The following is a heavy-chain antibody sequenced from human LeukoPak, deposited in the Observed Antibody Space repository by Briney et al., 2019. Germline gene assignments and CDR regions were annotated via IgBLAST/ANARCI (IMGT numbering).Heavy chain of an antibody. J-gene: IGHJ4*02. CDR3: AKDRGFWSGYLFHY. CDR2: IKTDGTT. D-gene: IGHD3-3*01. V-gene: IGHV3-23*01. Sequence: GGSLRLSCRASGFTFSSYAMTWVRQAPGKGLEWVSVIKTDGTTDYADSVKGWLSISRDNSNNTLYLQMNSLRAEDTAVYYCAKDRGFWSGYLFHYWGQGTLVTVSS. CDR1: GFTFSSYA.